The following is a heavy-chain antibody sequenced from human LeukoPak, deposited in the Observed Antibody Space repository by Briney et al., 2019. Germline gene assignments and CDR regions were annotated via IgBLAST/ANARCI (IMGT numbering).Heavy chain of an antibody. J-gene: IGHJ4*02. D-gene: IGHD3-10*01. CDR1: GGTFSSYA. CDR2: IIPIFGTA. CDR3: ARTTMVRGVIMSLFGY. Sequence: ASVKVSCKASGGTFSSYAISWVRQAPGQGLEWMGGIIPIFGTANYAQKFQGRVTITADESTSTAYMELSSLRSEDTAVYYCARTTMVRGVIMSLFGYWGQGTLVTVSS. V-gene: IGHV1-69*13.